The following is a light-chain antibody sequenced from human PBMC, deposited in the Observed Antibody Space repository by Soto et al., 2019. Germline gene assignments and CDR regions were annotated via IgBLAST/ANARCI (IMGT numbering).Light chain of an antibody. Sequence: IQMTHVPSSLSGSVGDSVSITCQASQNINNYLNWYQQKPGRAPKLLIYDASNLEAGVPSRFRGSGSGTDFTFTISRLQTEDIATYYCQQYENLPTFGQGTRLEIK. J-gene: IGKJ5*01. CDR1: QNINNY. V-gene: IGKV1-33*01. CDR2: DAS. CDR3: QQYENLPT.